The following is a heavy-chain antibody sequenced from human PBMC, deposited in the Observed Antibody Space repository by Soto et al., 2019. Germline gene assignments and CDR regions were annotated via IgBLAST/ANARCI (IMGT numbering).Heavy chain of an antibody. CDR2: IWYDGSDK. D-gene: IGHD4-4*01. Sequence: PGGSLRLSCAASGFTLSSNGMHWVRQAPGKGLEWVAFIWYDGSDKYYADSVKGRFTISRDNSKNTLYLQMNSLRAEDAAVYYCARDRYPNYPPDAFDIWGQGTLVTVSS. V-gene: IGHV3-33*01. J-gene: IGHJ3*02. CDR1: GFTLSSNG. CDR3: ARDRYPNYPPDAFDI.